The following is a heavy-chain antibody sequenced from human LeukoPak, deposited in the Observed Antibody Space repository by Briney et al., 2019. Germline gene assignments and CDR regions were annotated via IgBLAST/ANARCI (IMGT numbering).Heavy chain of an antibody. J-gene: IGHJ6*02. Sequence: PSQTLSLTCTVSGGSISSGSYYWSWIRQPAGKGLEWIGRIYTSGSTNYNPSLKSRVTISVDMSKNQFSLKLSSVTAADTAVYYCARERGSREWLGSYYYYYYGMDVWGQGTTVTVSS. D-gene: IGHD6-19*01. CDR1: GGSISSGSYY. CDR2: IYTSGST. CDR3: ARERGSREWLGSYYYYYYGMDV. V-gene: IGHV4-61*02.